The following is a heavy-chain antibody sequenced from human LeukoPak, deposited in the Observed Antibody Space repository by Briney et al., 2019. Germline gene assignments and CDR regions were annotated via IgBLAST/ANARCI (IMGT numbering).Heavy chain of an antibody. J-gene: IGHJ4*02. V-gene: IGHV1-46*01. D-gene: IGHD3-9*01. Sequence: GASVKVSCKASGYTFTSYYMHWVRQALGQGLEWMGIINPSGGSTSYAQKFQGRVTMTRDMSTSTVYMELSSLRSEDTAVYYCVRDRNYDILTGYYDYWGQGTLVTVSS. CDR2: INPSGGST. CDR1: GYTFTSYY. CDR3: VRDRNYDILTGYYDY.